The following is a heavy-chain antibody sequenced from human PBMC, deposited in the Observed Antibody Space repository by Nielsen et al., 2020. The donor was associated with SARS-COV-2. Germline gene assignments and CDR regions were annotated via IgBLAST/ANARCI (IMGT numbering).Heavy chain of an antibody. J-gene: IGHJ4*02. CDR1: GFSLSTTGVG. V-gene: IGHV2-5*02. D-gene: IGHD3-22*01. Sequence: SGPTLVKPTETLTLTCSFSGFSLSTTGVGVGWMRQPPGKALEWLATIYWDGDERYSPSLKSRLTITKDTSKNLVVLIMTNMDPADTGTYYCVHPYNDYDTGGYWGYFDIWGQGTLVTVSS. CDR2: IYWDGDE. CDR3: VHPYNDYDTGGYWGYFDI.